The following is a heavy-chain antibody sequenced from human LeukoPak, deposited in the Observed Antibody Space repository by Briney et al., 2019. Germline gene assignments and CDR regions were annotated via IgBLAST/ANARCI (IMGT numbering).Heavy chain of an antibody. CDR2: IIPIFGTA. J-gene: IGHJ5*02. Sequence: ASVKVSCKASGGTFSSYAISWARQAPGQGLEWMGGIIPIFGTANYAQKFQGRVTITADESTSTAYMELSSLRSEDTAVYYCARGRTTINWFDPWGQGTLVTVSS. CDR1: GGTFSSYA. V-gene: IGHV1-69*13. D-gene: IGHD1-26*01. CDR3: ARGRTTINWFDP.